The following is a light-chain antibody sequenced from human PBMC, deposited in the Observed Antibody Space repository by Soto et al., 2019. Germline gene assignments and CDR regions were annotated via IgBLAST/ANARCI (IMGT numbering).Light chain of an antibody. V-gene: IGKV1-39*01. CDR1: QSITSY. J-gene: IGKJ1*01. Sequence: DFQMTQSPSSLSASVGDRVTITCRASQSITSYLNWYQQKPGKAPQLLIYAASSLQSGVPSRFSGSGSGTDFTLTISSLQPEDFATYFCQQSYTTPWTFGQGTKVEVK. CDR3: QQSYTTPWT. CDR2: AAS.